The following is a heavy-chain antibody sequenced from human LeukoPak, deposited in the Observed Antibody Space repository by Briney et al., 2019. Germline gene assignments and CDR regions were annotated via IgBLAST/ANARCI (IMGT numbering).Heavy chain of an antibody. CDR3: ARAGNGYYAD. Sequence: PGGSLRLSCAVSGFTLSSYWMHWVRQAPGKGLVWVSRINSDGSIKTYAESVKGRFTISRDNAKKTLYLHMNSLRAEDTAMYYCARAGNGYYADWGQGALVTVSS. CDR2: INSDGSIK. J-gene: IGHJ4*02. V-gene: IGHV3-74*01. CDR1: GFTLSSYW. D-gene: IGHD3-22*01.